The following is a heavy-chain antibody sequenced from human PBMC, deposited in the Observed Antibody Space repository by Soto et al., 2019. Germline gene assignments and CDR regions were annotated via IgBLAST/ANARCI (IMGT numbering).Heavy chain of an antibody. V-gene: IGHV4-59*12. D-gene: IGHD6-13*01. J-gene: IGHJ6*02. CDR3: ARLPIAAAGTDLGRDRLATPYYYYGMDV. CDR2: IYYTGSP. Sequence: SETLSLTCTVSGDSISRYYWSWIRQPPGKGLEWIGYIYYTGSPNYSPSLKSRVTISADKSISTAYLQWSSLKASDTAMYYCARLPIAAAGTDLGRDRLATPYYYYGMDVWGQGTTVTVSS. CDR1: GDSISRYY.